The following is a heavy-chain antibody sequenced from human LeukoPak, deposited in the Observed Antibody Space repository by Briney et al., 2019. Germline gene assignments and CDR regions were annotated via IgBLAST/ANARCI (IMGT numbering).Heavy chain of an antibody. D-gene: IGHD3-3*01. Sequence: PSETLSLTCTVSGGSISSGDYYWSWIRQPPGKGLEWIGEINHSGSTNYNPSLKSRVTISVDTSKTQFSLKLSSVTAADTAVYYCARGSGTIFGVVIRATLDYWGQGTLVTVSS. J-gene: IGHJ4*02. CDR3: ARGSGTIFGVVIRATLDY. CDR2: INHSGST. V-gene: IGHV4-39*07. CDR1: GGSISSGDYY.